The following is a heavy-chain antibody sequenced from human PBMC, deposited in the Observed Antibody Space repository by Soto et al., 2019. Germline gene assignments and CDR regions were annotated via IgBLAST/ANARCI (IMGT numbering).Heavy chain of an antibody. CDR3: ARTWGSTSDF. D-gene: IGHD3-16*01. V-gene: IGHV4-59*01. J-gene: IGHJ4*02. CDR1: GGSLSSYY. Sequence: QVQLQESGPGLVKPSETLSLTCVVSGGSLSSYYWSWIRQPPGKGLEWIGYIYYSGSTNYNPSLKSLVTISVDTAKNQFSLKLSSVTAADTAVYYCARTWGSTSDFWGRGTLVTVSS. CDR2: IYYSGST.